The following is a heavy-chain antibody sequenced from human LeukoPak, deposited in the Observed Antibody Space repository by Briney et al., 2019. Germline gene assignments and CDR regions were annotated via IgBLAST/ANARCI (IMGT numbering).Heavy chain of an antibody. CDR2: GTSSGGTT. J-gene: IGHJ5*02. CDR1: GFTFSSYE. CDR3: AREGGSKNWFDP. Sequence: GGSLRLSCAASGFTFSSYEMNWVRQAPGKGLEWISYGTSSGGTTYYADSVKGRFTISRDNAENSLYLQMNSLRAEDTAVYYCAREGGSKNWFDPWGQGTLVTVSS. V-gene: IGHV3-48*03. D-gene: IGHD1-26*01.